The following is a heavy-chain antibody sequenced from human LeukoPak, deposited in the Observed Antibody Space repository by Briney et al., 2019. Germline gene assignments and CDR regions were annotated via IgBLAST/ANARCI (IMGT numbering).Heavy chain of an antibody. D-gene: IGHD3-10*01. J-gene: IGHJ4*02. CDR2: IHTSGST. V-gene: IGHV4-4*07. CDR3: ARVVEDYYGSGTPTYYFDY. Sequence: SETLSLTCTVSGGSITSYYWTYIRQPAGKGLEWIGRIHTSGSTNYNPSLKSRVTMSLGTSKNQFSLNLSSVTAADTAMYYCARVVEDYYGSGTPTYYFDYWGQGTLVTVSS. CDR1: GGSITSYY.